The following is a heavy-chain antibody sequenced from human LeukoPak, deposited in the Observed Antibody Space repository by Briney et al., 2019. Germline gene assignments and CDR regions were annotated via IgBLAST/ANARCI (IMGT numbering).Heavy chain of an antibody. CDR2: IYPGDSDT. Sequence: GESLKISCKGSGYSFTSYWIGWVRQMPGKGLEWMGIIYPGDSDTRYSPSFQGQVTISADKSIGTAYLQWSSLKASDTAMYYCARHSREYYYDSSDQNYGAFDIWGQGTMVTVSS. D-gene: IGHD3-22*01. J-gene: IGHJ3*02. CDR1: GYSFTSYW. V-gene: IGHV5-51*01. CDR3: ARHSREYYYDSSDQNYGAFDI.